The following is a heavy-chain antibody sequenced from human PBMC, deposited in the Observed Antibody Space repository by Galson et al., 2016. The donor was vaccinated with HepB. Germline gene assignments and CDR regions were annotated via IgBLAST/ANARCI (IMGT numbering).Heavy chain of an antibody. D-gene: IGHD6-19*01. CDR1: GFNFAGNG. V-gene: IGHV3-20*04. J-gene: IGHJ5*02. CDR2: INWRGDFT. Sequence: LRLSCAASGFNFAGNGMGWLRQAPGKGLEWVSGINWRGDFTGYADSVQGRFTISRDNANNFLSLQMHSLRVEDTAFYYCARGGATPGPWLDNWFDPWGQGTLVTVSS. CDR3: ARGGATPGPWLDNWFDP.